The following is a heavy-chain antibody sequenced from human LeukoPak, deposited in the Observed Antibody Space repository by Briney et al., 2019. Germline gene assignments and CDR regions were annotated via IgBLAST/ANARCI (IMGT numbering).Heavy chain of an antibody. CDR2: INPNSGGT. Sequence: ASVKVSCKASRYTFTGYYMHWVRQAPGQGLEWMGWINPNSGGTNYAQKFQGRVTMTRDTSISTAYMELSRLRSDDTAVYYCARVGRRYSRSWDQFDYWGQGTLVTVSS. J-gene: IGHJ4*02. D-gene: IGHD6-13*01. CDR1: RYTFTGYY. V-gene: IGHV1-2*02. CDR3: ARVGRRYSRSWDQFDY.